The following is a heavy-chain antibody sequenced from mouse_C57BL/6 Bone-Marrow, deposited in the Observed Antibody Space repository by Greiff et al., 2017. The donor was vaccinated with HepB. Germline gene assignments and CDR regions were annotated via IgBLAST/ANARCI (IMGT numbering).Heavy chain of an antibody. Sequence: VQLKESGPELVKPGASVKISCKASGYSFTGYYMNWVKQSPEKSLEWIGEINPSTGGTTYNQKFKAKATLTVDKSSSTAYMQLKSLTSEDSAVYYCARDYYGSSRYYFDYWGQGTTLTVSS. CDR2: INPSTGGT. J-gene: IGHJ2*01. CDR3: ARDYYGSSRYYFDY. V-gene: IGHV1-42*01. D-gene: IGHD1-1*01. CDR1: GYSFTGYY.